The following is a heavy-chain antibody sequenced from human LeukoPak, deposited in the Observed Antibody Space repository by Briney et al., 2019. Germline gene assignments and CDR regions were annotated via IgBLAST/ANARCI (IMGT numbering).Heavy chain of an antibody. CDR3: ASASDRGPFNY. CDR1: GFTFSSYA. CDR2: ISYDGSNK. D-gene: IGHD3-22*01. Sequence: PGGSLRLSCAASGFTFSSYAMHWVRQAPGKGLEWVAVISYDGSNKYYADSVKGRFTISRDNSKNTLYLQMNSLRAEDTAVYYCASASDRGPFNYWGQGTLVTVSS. J-gene: IGHJ4*02. V-gene: IGHV3-30-3*01.